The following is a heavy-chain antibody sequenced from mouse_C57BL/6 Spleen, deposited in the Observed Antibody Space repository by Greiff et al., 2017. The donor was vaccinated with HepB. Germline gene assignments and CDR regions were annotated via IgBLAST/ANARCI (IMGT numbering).Heavy chain of an antibody. D-gene: IGHD1-1*01. CDR3: ASTGRYFDV. CDR2: INPSYGDT. J-gene: IGHJ1*03. CDR1: GYTFTSYW. Sequence: QVQLQQPGTELVKPGASVKLSCKASGYTFTSYWMHWVKQRPGQGLEWIGKINPSYGDTNYNEKFKGKATLTVDKSSSTAYMQLSSLTSEDSAVYYCASTGRYFDVWGTGTTVTVSS. V-gene: IGHV1-53*01.